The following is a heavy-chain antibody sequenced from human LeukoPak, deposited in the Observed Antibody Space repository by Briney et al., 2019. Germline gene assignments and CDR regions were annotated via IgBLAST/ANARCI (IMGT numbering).Heavy chain of an antibody. CDR1: GGSISSSSYY. Sequence: SETLSLTCTVSGGSISSSSYYWGWIRQPPGKGLEWIGSIYYSGSTYYNPSLKGRVTISVDTSKNQFSLKLSSVTAADTAVYYCARHHGDTTVVRGVLGVAVDYWGQGTLVTVSS. J-gene: IGHJ4*02. CDR3: ARHHGDTTVVRGVLGVAVDY. D-gene: IGHD3-10*01. V-gene: IGHV4-39*01. CDR2: IYYSGST.